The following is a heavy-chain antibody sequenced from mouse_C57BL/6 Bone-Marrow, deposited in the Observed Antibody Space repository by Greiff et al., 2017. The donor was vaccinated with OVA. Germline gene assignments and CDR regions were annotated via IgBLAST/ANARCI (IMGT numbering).Heavy chain of an antibody. CDR3: ARGNFGSSFYAMDY. D-gene: IGHD1-1*01. Sequence: EVKLQESVAELVRPGASVKLSCTASGFNIKNTYMHWVKQRPEQGLEWIGRIDPANDNTKYAPKFPGKATMTADTSSNTAYLQLRSLSSEDTAVYCCARGNFGSSFYAMDYWGQGTSVTVSS. CDR1: GFNIKNTY. V-gene: IGHV14-3*01. J-gene: IGHJ4*01. CDR2: IDPANDNT.